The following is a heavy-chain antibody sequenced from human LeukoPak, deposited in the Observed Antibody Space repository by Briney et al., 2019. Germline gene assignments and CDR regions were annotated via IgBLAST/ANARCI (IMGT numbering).Heavy chain of an antibody. CDR2: ISGTGGST. CDR1: GFTFITYA. J-gene: IGHJ4*02. Sequence: GGSLRLSCAASGFTFITYAMTWVRQAPGKGLEWVSAISGTGGSTYYADSVRGRFTISRDNSKNTLYLQMNSLKTEDTAVYYCTTDLYSGSYYGFDYWGQGTLVTVSS. D-gene: IGHD1-26*01. CDR3: TTDLYSGSYYGFDY. V-gene: IGHV3-23*01.